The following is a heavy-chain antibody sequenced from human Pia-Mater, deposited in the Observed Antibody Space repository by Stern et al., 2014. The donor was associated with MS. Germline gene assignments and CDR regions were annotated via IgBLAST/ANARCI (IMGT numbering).Heavy chain of an antibody. CDR3: MGVGDAMHV. CDR1: GFSLSNSG. V-gene: IGHV3-30*03. J-gene: IGHJ6*02. CDR2: MSFVGGNK. Sequence: VQLEASGGGVVQPGRSLKLSCAASGFSLSNSGMHWVRQAPGKGLEWVAVMSFVGGNKKYGDSVKGRFSISRDMANNTLFLQMNSLRPEDTAVYYCMGVGDAMHVWGQGTTVIVSS.